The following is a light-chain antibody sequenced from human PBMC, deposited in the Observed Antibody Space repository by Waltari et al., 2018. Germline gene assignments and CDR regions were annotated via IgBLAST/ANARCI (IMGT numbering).Light chain of an antibody. CDR3: GAWDDKVKAWL. Sequence: TQPPSLSRTPGHRLTLSCSGAIYNIGFNPFNWYQQFPGAAPRVVMTATNERPSGIPDRFSCSKSGNSASFTISGLRFEDESDFYCGAWDDKVKAWLFGGGTTMTVL. J-gene: IGLJ2*01. CDR2: ATN. V-gene: IGLV1-44*01. CDR1: IYNIGFNP.